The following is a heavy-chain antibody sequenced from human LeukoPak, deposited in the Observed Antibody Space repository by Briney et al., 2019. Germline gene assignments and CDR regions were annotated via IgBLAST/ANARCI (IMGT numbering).Heavy chain of an antibody. CDR2: INPNSGGT. D-gene: IGHD3-22*01. J-gene: IGHJ5*02. Sequence: ASVKVSCKASGYTFTGYYMHWVRQAPGQGLEWMGWINPNSGGTNYAQKFQGRVTMTRDTSISTAYIELSRLRSDDTAVYYCARGDSSGYYFRNNWFDPWGQGTLVTVSS. CDR1: GYTFTGYY. V-gene: IGHV1-2*02. CDR3: ARGDSSGYYFRNNWFDP.